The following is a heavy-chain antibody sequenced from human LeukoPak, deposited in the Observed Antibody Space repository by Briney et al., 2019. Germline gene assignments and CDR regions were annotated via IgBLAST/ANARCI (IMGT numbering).Heavy chain of an antibody. CDR2: IIPILGIA. J-gene: IGHJ6*02. CDR1: GGTFSSYA. Sequence: ASVKVSCKASGGTFSSYAISWVRQAPGQGLEWMGRIIPILGIANYAQKFQGRVTITADKSTSTAYMELSSLRSEDTAVYYCASLRPAMIAAAVEAPGTDGMDVWGQGTTVTVSS. D-gene: IGHD6-13*01. V-gene: IGHV1-69*04. CDR3: ASLRPAMIAAAVEAPGTDGMDV.